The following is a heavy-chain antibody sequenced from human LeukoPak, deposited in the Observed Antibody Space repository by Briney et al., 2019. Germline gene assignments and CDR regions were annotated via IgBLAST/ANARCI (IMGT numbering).Heavy chain of an antibody. J-gene: IGHJ6*03. CDR2: IRYDGSNK. Sequence: GGSLRLSCAASGFTFSSYGMHWVRQAPGKGLEWVAFIRYDGSNKYYADSVKGRFTISRDNSKNTLYLQMNSLRAEDTAVYYCARSLRPPSYYYYYMDVWGKGTTVTVSS. CDR1: GFTFSSYG. D-gene: IGHD3-16*01. CDR3: ARSLRPPSYYYYYMDV. V-gene: IGHV3-30*02.